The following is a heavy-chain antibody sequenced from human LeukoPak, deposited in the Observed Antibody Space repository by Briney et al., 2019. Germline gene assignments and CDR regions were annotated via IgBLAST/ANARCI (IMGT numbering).Heavy chain of an antibody. CDR3: AKPWRGGYSGYDPLPYYYYYMDV. CDR2: ISGSGGST. V-gene: IGHV3-23*01. D-gene: IGHD5-12*01. CDR1: GFTFSSYA. J-gene: IGHJ6*03. Sequence: PGGSLRLSCAASGFTFSSYAMSWVRQAPGKGLEWVSSISGSGGSTYYADSVKGRFTISRDNSKNTLYLQMNSLRAEDTAVYYCAKPWRGGYSGYDPLPYYYYYMDVWGKGTTVTVSS.